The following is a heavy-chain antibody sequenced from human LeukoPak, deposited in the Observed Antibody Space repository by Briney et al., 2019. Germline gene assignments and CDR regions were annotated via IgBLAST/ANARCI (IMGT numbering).Heavy chain of an antibody. J-gene: IGHJ4*02. CDR1: GFTFSDYY. Sequence: GGSLRLSCAASGFTFSDYYMSWIRQAPGKGLEWISYISIGGSSIYYADSVKGRFTISRDNAKNSLYLQMNSLRAEDTAVYYCARFSGSYCGGYYFDYWGQGTLVTVSS. CDR3: ARFSGSYCGGYYFDY. V-gene: IGHV3-11*01. D-gene: IGHD1-26*01. CDR2: ISIGGSSI.